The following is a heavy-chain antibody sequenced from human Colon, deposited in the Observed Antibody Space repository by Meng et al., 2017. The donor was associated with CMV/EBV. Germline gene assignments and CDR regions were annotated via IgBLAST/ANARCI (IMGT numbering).Heavy chain of an antibody. CDR1: GFTFDRCA. V-gene: IGHV3-30*02. CDR3: ARDIGGGTSSRYFDY. J-gene: IGHJ4*03. D-gene: IGHD1-26*01. Sequence: GESLKISCAASGFTFDRCAMHWVRQAPGKGLEWVTFIRFDGTSQEYADSVRGRFTISRDNAKNSVYLQMNSVRAEDTALYHCARDIGGGTSSRYFDYWGQGTLVTVSS. CDR2: IRFDGTSQ.